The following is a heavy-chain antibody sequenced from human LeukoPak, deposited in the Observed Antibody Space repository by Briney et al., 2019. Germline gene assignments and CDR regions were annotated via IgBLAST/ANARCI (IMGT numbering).Heavy chain of an antibody. CDR2: IYYSGST. V-gene: IGHV4-59*01. CDR1: GGSISSYY. D-gene: IGHD4-17*01. Sequence: SETLSLTCTVSGGSISSYYWSWIRQPPGKGLEWIGYIYYSGSTNYNPSLKSRVTISVDTSKNQFSLKLSSVTAADTAVYYCARTDYGDYCHRYWGQGTLVIVSS. J-gene: IGHJ4*02. CDR3: ARTDYGDYCHRY.